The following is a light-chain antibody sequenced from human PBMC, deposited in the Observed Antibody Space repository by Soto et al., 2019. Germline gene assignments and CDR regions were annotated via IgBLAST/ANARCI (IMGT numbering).Light chain of an antibody. CDR3: CSFAGNSLV. CDR1: SSDVGAYNY. V-gene: IGLV2-11*01. CDR2: DFT. J-gene: IGLJ2*01. Sequence: QSALTQPRSVSGSPGQSVTISCAGTSSDVGAYNYVSWYQQHPGKAPKIMIYDFTERPSGVPDRFSGSKSGNTASLTISGLQAEDEADYYCCSFAGNSLVFGGGTKLTVL.